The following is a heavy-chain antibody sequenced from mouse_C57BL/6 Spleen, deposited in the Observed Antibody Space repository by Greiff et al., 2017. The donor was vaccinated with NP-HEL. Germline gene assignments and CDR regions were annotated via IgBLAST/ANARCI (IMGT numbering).Heavy chain of an antibody. J-gene: IGHJ2*01. CDR2: IDPETGGT. D-gene: IGHD2-4*01. V-gene: IGHV1-15*01. CDR1: GYTFTDYE. Sequence: QVQLKESGAELVRPGASVTLSCKASGYTFTDYEMHWVKQTPVHGLEWIGAIDPETGGTAYNQKFKGKAILTADKSSSTAYMELRSLTSEDSAVYYCTRGAYDYGFDYWGQGTTLTVSS. CDR3: TRGAYDYGFDY.